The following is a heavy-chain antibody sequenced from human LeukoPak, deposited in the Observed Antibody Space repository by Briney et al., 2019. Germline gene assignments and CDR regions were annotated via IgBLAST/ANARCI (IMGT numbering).Heavy chain of an antibody. CDR3: TRLHYYDPTGFSEWFDP. J-gene: IGHJ5*02. V-gene: IGHV5-51*01. CDR2: IYPGDSDT. Sequence: GESLKISCKGSGYSFTAYWIAWVRQMPGKGLEWMGIIYPGDSDTRYSPSFQGQVTTSADKSITTAYLHWSSLKASDTAMYFCTRLHYYDPTGFSEWFDPWGQGTLVTVSS. D-gene: IGHD3-22*01. CDR1: GYSFTAYW.